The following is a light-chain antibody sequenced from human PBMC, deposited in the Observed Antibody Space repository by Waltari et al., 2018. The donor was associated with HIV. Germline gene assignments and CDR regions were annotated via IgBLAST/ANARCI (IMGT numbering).Light chain of an antibody. CDR2: AVS. Sequence: IQLTQSPSFLSASVGDRVRITCRATQAVGSYLAWYQKKPGKAPNLLIYAVSVLQSGVPSRFSGSGSGTEFTLTISGLQPEDLATYYCQQLKTYPVTFGGGPRWTAN. V-gene: IGKV1-9*01. CDR3: QQLKTYPVT. CDR1: QAVGSY. J-gene: IGKJ4*01.